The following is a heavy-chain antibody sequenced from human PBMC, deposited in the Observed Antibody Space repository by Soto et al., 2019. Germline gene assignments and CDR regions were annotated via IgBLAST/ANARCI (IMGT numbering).Heavy chain of an antibody. D-gene: IGHD1-26*01. V-gene: IGHV3-23*01. Sequence: GGSLRLSCVASGFTFSGYGMSRVRQAPGKGLEWVSGISVSGSSTYYADSVKGRFAISRDQSKNTLYLQMNSLRADDTAIYYWAKKWDVGTTTHLHFEYWGLGTLVTVSS. CDR1: GFTFSGYG. CDR3: AKKWDVGTTTHLHFEY. J-gene: IGHJ4*02. CDR2: ISVSGSST.